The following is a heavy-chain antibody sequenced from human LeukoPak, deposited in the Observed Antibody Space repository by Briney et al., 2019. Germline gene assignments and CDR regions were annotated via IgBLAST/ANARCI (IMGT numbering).Heavy chain of an antibody. CDR3: AKAPVTSCRGAFCYPFDS. D-gene: IGHD2-15*01. Sequence: GGSLRLSCTVSGFSLSSYALSWVRRAPGKGLEWVSATSSSDAGKYYADSVRGRFTISRDNSRNTMYLQMNSLRVEDAAVYYCAKAPVTSCRGAFCYPFDSWGQGTLVTVSS. V-gene: IGHV3-23*01. J-gene: IGHJ4*02. CDR1: GFSLSSYA. CDR2: TSSSDAGK.